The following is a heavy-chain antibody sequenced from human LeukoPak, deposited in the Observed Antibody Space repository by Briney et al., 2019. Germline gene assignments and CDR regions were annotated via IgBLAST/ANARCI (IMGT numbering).Heavy chain of an antibody. CDR1: GFTFSIYS. J-gene: IGHJ4*02. CDR2: ITGNSNYI. V-gene: IGHV3-21*01. CDR3: ARDRVSGSGSIDY. D-gene: IGHD3-10*01. Sequence: PGGSLRLSCAASGFTFSIYSINWVRQAPGKGLVWVSFITGNSNYIYYADSVKGRFTISRDNAKNSLYLQMNSLRVEDTAVYYCARDRVSGSGSIDYWGQGTLVTVSS.